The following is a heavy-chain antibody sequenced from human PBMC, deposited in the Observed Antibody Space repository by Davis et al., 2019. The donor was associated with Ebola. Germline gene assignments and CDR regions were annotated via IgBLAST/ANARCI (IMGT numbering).Heavy chain of an antibody. J-gene: IGHJ4*02. CDR3: ARDPVAASPVDY. Sequence: GGSLRLSCAASGFTFSSYSMNWVRQAPGKGLEWVSYISSGSGSIYYADSVKGRFTISRDNAKNSLYLQMNSLRAEDTAVYYCARDPVAASPVDYWGQGTLVTVSS. V-gene: IGHV3-48*01. D-gene: IGHD2-15*01. CDR2: ISSGSGSI. CDR1: GFTFSSYS.